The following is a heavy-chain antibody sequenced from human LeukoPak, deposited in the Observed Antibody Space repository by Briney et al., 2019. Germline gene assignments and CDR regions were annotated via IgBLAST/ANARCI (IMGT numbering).Heavy chain of an antibody. Sequence: QPGGSLRLSCAASGFTFSSYAMSWVRQAPGKGLEWVSVISGSGGSTYYADSVKGRFTISRDNSKNTLYLQMNSLRAEDTAVYYCAKAPDIVVVPAAISWGQGTLATVSS. CDR3: AKAPDIVVVPAAIS. CDR2: ISGSGGST. V-gene: IGHV3-23*01. CDR1: GFTFSSYA. J-gene: IGHJ5*02. D-gene: IGHD2-2*01.